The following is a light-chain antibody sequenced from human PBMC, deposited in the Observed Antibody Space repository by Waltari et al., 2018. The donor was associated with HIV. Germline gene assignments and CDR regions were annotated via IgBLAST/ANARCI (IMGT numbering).Light chain of an antibody. CDR1: RTVLYHSANKTS. J-gene: IGKJ4*01. V-gene: IGKV4-1*01. Sequence: DIVMTQSPDSLAVSLGETVSINCKSSRTVLYHSANKTSLAWDQQKTGQAPRVLLFCASTRAVMVPSSIPALGVPERFSGSGSGTKFTLTISGLQEDDVAIYYCQQYYSLPPTFGGGTRVERK. CDR3: QQYYSLPPT. CDR2: CAS.